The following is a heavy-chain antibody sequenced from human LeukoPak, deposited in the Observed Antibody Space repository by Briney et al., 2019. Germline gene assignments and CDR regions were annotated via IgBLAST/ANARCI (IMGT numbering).Heavy chain of an antibody. CDR3: TTAWLYYYDSSGQMGVFDY. D-gene: IGHD3-22*01. Sequence: PGGSLRLSCAASGFTFSNAWMSWVRQAPGKGLEWVGRIKSKTDGGTTDYAAPVKGRFTISRDDSKNTLYLQMNSLKTEDTAVYYCTTAWLYYYDSSGQMGVFDYWGQGTLVTVSS. J-gene: IGHJ4*02. V-gene: IGHV3-15*01. CDR2: IKSKTDGGTT. CDR1: GFTFSNAW.